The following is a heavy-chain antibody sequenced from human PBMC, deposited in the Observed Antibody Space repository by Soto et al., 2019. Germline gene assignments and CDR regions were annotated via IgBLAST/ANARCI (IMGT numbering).Heavy chain of an antibody. CDR3: ASTPGTMITPHNWFDP. D-gene: IGHD3-22*01. CDR1: GFTFSDYY. V-gene: IGHV3-11*01. CDR2: ISSSGSTI. Sequence: PGGSLRLSCAASGFTFSDYYMSWIRQAPGKGLEWVSYISSSGSTIYYADSVKGRFTISRDNAKNSLYLQMNSLRAEDTAVYYCASTPGTMITPHNWFDPWGQGTLVTVSS. J-gene: IGHJ5*02.